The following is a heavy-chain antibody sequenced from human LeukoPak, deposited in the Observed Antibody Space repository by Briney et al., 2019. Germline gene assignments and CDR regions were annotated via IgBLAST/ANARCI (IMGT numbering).Heavy chain of an antibody. Sequence: GGSLRLSCAASGFTFSSYSMNWVRQAPGKGLEWVSSISSSSSYIYYADSVKGRFTISRDNAKNSLYLQMNSLRAEDTAVYYCATLYCSNTSCYDYWGQGTLVTVSS. V-gene: IGHV3-21*01. J-gene: IGHJ4*02. CDR2: ISSSSSYI. CDR1: GFTFSSYS. CDR3: ATLYCSNTSCYDY. D-gene: IGHD2-2*01.